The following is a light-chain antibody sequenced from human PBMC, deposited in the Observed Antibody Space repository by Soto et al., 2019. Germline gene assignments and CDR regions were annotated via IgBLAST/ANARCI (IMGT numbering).Light chain of an antibody. CDR2: WAS. Sequence: DIVMTQSPDSLAVSLGERATINCKSSQSILFSSNNKNYLTWYQQKPGQPPKPLIYWASTRESGVPDRFSGSGSGTAFILTISSLQAQEVAVYYCQQYYSTPVTFGGGTKVEIK. CDR1: QSILFSSNNKNY. CDR3: QQYYSTPVT. J-gene: IGKJ4*01. V-gene: IGKV4-1*01.